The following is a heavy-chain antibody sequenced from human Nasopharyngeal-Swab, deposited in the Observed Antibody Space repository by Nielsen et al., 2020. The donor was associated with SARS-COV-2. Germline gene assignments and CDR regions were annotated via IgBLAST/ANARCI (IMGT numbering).Heavy chain of an antibody. CDR2: INHSGSI. V-gene: IGHV4-34*01. D-gene: IGHD3-3*01. Sequence: SETLSLTCAVYGGSFSDYYWTWIRQTPGKGLAWVGEINHSGSINYNPSLNSRLTISLDTSERQLFLKLTSVTAADTAVYYCARAGPYDYWSGRNHLDVWGPGTTVTVSS. CDR1: GGSFSDYY. J-gene: IGHJ6*02. CDR3: ARAGPYDYWSGRNHLDV.